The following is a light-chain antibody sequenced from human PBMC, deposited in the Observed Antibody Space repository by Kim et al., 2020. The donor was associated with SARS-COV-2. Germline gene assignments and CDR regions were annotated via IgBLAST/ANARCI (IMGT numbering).Light chain of an antibody. V-gene: IGLV3-1*01. J-gene: IGLJ1*01. CDR2: QDN. CDR3: QAWDSSTHNYV. Sequence: SYELTQPPSVSVSPGQTASITCSGYKLGDKYVSWYQQKPGQSPVVVIYQDNQPPSGIPERFSGSNSGNTATLTISGTQAMDEADYYCQAWDSSTHNYVFGAGTKVTVL. CDR1: KLGDKY.